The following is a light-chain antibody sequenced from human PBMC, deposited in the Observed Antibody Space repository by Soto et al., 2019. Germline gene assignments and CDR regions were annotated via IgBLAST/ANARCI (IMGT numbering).Light chain of an antibody. CDR2: GAK. CDR3: QQYGSSVRT. CDR1: QSVNSGS. Sequence: PGVIAILSCRASQSVNSGSLAWYQQRPGQAPRLLIYGAKISGTGIPGKFSVSGSGTDFTLTISRREPEEFAVYYCQQYGSSVRTFGQGTKVEIK. V-gene: IGKV3-20*01. J-gene: IGKJ1*01.